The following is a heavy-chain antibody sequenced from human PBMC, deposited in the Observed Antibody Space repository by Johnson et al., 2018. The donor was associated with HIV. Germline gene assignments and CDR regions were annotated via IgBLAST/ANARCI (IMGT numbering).Heavy chain of an antibody. D-gene: IGHD1-26*01. CDR3: ARESKWESRTPHAFDI. J-gene: IGHJ3*02. Sequence: VQLVESGGALVQPGGSLRLSCAGSGFNVSDNYMSWVRQAPGKGLEWVSVIYSGGSTFNAHSVKGRFTISRDNSENTVYLQMNSLRAEDTAVYYCARESKWESRTPHAFDIWGQGTMVTVSS. V-gene: IGHV3-66*01. CDR2: IYSGGST. CDR1: GFNVSDNY.